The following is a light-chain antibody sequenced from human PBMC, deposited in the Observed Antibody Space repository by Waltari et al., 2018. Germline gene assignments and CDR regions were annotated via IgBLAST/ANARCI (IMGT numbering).Light chain of an antibody. CDR2: STN. Sequence: QTVVTQEPSLSVSPGGPVTLTCGLSSGSVSPCYYPSWYQQTPGQAPRPLIYSTNTRSSGVPDRFSGSILGNKAALTITGAQADDECDYHCVLYMGGGIMFGGGTKLTVL. V-gene: IGLV8-61*01. J-gene: IGLJ3*02. CDR3: VLYMGGGIM. CDR1: SGSVSPCYY.